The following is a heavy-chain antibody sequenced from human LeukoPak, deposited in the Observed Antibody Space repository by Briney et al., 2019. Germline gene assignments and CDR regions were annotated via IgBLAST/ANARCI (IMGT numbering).Heavy chain of an antibody. CDR3: ARDATRNVIVGAEDGFDY. CDR2: ISAHNGNT. D-gene: IGHD1-26*01. Sequence: ASVKVSCKASGYSFISYGISWVRQAPGQGLEWMGWISAHNGNTNYAQKLQGRVTMTIDTSTTTAYMELRSLRSDDTAIYYCARDATRNVIVGAEDGFDYWGQGTLVTVSS. V-gene: IGHV1-18*01. J-gene: IGHJ4*02. CDR1: GYSFISYG.